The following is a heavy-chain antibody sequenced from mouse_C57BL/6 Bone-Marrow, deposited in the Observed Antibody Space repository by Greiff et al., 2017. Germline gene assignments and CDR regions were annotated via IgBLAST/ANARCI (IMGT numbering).Heavy chain of an antibody. CDR2: IYPGGGYT. D-gene: IGHD1-1*02. CDR3: ATGGSPAWFAY. Sequence: VQLVESGAELVRPGTSVKMSCKASGYTFTNYWLGWAKQRPGHGLEWIGDIYPGGGYTNYNEKFKGKATLTADKSSSTAYMQFSSLTSEDSAIYYCATGGSPAWFAYWGQGTLVTVSA. J-gene: IGHJ3*01. CDR1: GYTFTNYW. V-gene: IGHV1-63*01.